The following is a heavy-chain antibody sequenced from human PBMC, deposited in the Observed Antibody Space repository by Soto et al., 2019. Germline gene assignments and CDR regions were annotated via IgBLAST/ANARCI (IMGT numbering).Heavy chain of an antibody. J-gene: IGHJ6*02. V-gene: IGHV1-2*02. CDR3: ARDREDDCPASYCYALSGLNV. CDR2: INPSSGST. CDR1: GYTFIDYY. Sequence: QVQLVQSGAEVKKPGASVKVSCTASGYTFIDYYMHWVRQAPGQGLEWMGWINPSSGSTHYAQKFQGRVAMTRDTSISIGNMKLSRLKSDDTVMYYCARDREDDCPASYCYALSGLNVWGQGTRVTVSS. D-gene: IGHD2-15*01.